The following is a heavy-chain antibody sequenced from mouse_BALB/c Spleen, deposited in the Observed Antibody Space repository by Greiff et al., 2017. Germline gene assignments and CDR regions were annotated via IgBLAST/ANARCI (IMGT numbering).Heavy chain of an antibody. CDR3: ARWYYAMDY. CDR1: GYTFTSYW. CDR2: INPSNGRT. J-gene: IGHJ4*01. Sequence: QVQLQQPGAELVKPGASVKLSCKASGYTFTSYWMHWVKQRPGQGLEWIGEINPSNGRTNYNEKFKSKATLTVDKSSSTAYMQLSSLTSEDSAVYYCARWYYAMDYWGKGTAVTVSS. V-gene: IGHV1S81*02.